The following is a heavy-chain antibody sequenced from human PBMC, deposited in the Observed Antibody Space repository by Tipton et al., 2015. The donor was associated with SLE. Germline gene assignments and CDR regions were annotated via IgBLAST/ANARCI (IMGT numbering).Heavy chain of an antibody. D-gene: IGHD3-10*01. CDR1: NGSINNYY. CDR2: IHYSGTT. CDR3: ARADFGEPLFDN. J-gene: IGHJ4*02. Sequence: TLSLTCTVSNGSINNYYWNWIRQPPGKGLEFIGYIHYSGTTTYNPSLESRVTLSVDTSKNQFYLKLNSVTAADTAFYYCARADFGEPLFDNWGQGTLVTVSP. V-gene: IGHV4-59*01.